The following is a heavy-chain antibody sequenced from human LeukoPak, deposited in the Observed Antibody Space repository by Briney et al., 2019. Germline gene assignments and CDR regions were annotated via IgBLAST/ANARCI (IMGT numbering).Heavy chain of an antibody. Sequence: ASVKVSCKASGYTFTSYDINWVRQAPGQGLEWMGRIIPILGIANYAQKFQGRVTITADKSTSTAYMELSSLRSEDTAVYYCAREGEVIAAAYDYWGQGTLVTVSS. CDR2: IIPILGIA. V-gene: IGHV1-69*04. D-gene: IGHD6-13*01. J-gene: IGHJ4*02. CDR1: GYTFTSYD. CDR3: AREGEVIAAAYDY.